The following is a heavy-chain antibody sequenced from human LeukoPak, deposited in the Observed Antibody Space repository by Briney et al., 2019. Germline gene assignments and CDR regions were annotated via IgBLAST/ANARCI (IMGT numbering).Heavy chain of an antibody. J-gene: IGHJ6*04. D-gene: IGHD5-18*01. CDR1: GGSVSSYY. CDR3: ARSAMANYYDGMDG. V-gene: IGHV4-4*07. CDR2: IYTSGST. Sequence: SETLSLTCTVSGGSVSSYYWSWIRQPAGKGLEWIGRIYTSGSTNYNPSLKSRVTMSVDTSKNQFSLKLSSVPAADTAVYYCARSAMANYYDGMDGWGKGTTVTASS.